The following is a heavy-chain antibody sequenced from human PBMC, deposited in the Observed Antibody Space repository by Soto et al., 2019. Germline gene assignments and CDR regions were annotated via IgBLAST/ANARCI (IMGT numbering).Heavy chain of an antibody. CDR2: IWYDGSNK. D-gene: IGHD6-19*01. Sequence: QVQLVESGGGVVQPGRSLRLSCAASGFTFSSYGMHWVRQAPGKGLEWVAVIWYDGSNKYYADYVKGRFTISRDNSKNTLYLQMNSLRAEDTAVYYCARDMGIAVAVDYWGQGTLVTVSS. CDR3: ARDMGIAVAVDY. V-gene: IGHV3-33*01. J-gene: IGHJ4*02. CDR1: GFTFSSYG.